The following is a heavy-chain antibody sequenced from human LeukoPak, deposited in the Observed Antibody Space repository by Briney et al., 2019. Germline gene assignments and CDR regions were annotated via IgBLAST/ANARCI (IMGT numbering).Heavy chain of an antibody. D-gene: IGHD3-22*01. CDR1: GGSFSGYY. J-gene: IGHJ3*02. Sequence: SETLSLTCAVYGGSFSGYYWSWIRQPPGKGLEWIGEINHSGSTNYNPSLKSRVTISVDTSKNQFSLKLSSVTAADTAVYYCARGSTYYYDSSGPMAAFDIWGQGTMVTVSS. V-gene: IGHV4-34*01. CDR3: ARGSTYYYDSSGPMAAFDI. CDR2: INHSGST.